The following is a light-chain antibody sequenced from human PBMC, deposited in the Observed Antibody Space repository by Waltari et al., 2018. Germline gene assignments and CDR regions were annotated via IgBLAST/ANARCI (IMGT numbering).Light chain of an antibody. CDR2: DAS. V-gene: IGKV3-11*01. CDR3: QHRGTWPLS. J-gene: IGKJ3*01. CDR1: QSVNKY. Sequence: EIVLTQSPATLSTSPVERATLSCRASQSVNKYLACYQQRPGQAPRLLIYDASNRATGIPARFSGSGSGTEFTLTISSLEPEDFALYYCQHRGTWPLSFGPGTTV.